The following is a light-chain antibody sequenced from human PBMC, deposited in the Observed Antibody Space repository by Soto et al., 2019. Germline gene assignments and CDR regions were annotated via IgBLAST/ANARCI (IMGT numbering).Light chain of an antibody. CDR3: QQFDNLLT. Sequence: EIVLTQSPATLSLSPGERATLSCGASQSINNNYLAWYQQKPGLAPRLLIYDASTRAAGIPDRFSGSGSGTDFTLTISRLEPEDFAVYYCQQFDNLLTFGGGTKVEIK. V-gene: IGKV3D-20*01. CDR2: DAS. CDR1: QSINNNY. J-gene: IGKJ4*01.